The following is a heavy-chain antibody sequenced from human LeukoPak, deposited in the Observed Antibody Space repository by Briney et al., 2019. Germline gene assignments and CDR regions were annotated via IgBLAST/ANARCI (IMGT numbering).Heavy chain of an antibody. J-gene: IGHJ3*02. Sequence: SETLSLTCTVSGGSISSYDWSWIRQPAGKGLEWIGRIYTSGSPNYNPSLKSRVTMSVDTSKNQFSLKLSSVTAAYTAVYYCAKAVVIHLWTHDAFDIWGQGTMVTVSS. D-gene: IGHD2-21*01. CDR1: GGSISSYD. CDR2: IYTSGSP. CDR3: AKAVVIHLWTHDAFDI. V-gene: IGHV4-4*07.